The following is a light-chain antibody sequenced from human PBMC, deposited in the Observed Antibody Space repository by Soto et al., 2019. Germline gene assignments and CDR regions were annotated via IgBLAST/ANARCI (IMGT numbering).Light chain of an antibody. J-gene: IGKJ1*01. CDR3: QQYDNWPWT. CDR2: GAS. CDR1: QSISDT. V-gene: IGKV3-15*01. Sequence: EIVMTQSPATQSVSPGGRATLSCRASQSISDTLAWYQQKPGQAPRLLIYGASRRATGFPARFSGSGSGTDFTLTISSLQSEDFAVYYCQQYDNWPWTFGQGTKVEI.